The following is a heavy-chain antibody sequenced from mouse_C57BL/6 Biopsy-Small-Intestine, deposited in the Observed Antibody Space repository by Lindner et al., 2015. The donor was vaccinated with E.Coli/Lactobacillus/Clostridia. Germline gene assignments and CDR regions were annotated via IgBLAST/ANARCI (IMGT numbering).Heavy chain of an antibody. J-gene: IGHJ4*01. CDR3: AKRGDGNLHAMDY. V-gene: IGHV2-3*01. D-gene: IGHD1-1*01. CDR2: IWGDGST. CDR1: GFSLTSYA. Sequence: VQLQESGPGLVAPSQSLSITRTVSGFSLTSYAVSWVRQPPGKGLEWLGIIWGDGSTNYRSALISRLSISKDNSKSQVFLKLNSLQTDDTATYYCAKRGDGNLHAMDYWGQGTSVTVSS.